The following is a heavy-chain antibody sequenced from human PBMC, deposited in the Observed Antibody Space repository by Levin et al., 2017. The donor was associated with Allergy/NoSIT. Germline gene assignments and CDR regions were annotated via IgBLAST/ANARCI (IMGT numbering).Heavy chain of an antibody. CDR2: ISSSSSYI. CDR3: ARGDCSGGSCNSLFVRDFDI. J-gene: IGHJ3*02. CDR1: GFTFSGYI. D-gene: IGHD2-15*01. Sequence: GESLKISCAASGFTFSGYIMHWVRQAPAKGLEWVSSISSSSSYIYYADSVKGRFTISRDNAKNSLYLQMNSLRADDTAMYYCARGDCSGGSCNSLFVRDFDIWGQGTMVTVSS. V-gene: IGHV3-21*01.